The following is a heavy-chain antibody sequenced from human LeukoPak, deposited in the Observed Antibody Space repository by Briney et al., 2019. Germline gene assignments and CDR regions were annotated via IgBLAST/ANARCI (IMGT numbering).Heavy chain of an antibody. V-gene: IGHV1-69*13. CDR2: IIPIFGTA. D-gene: IGHD5-12*01. CDR1: GYTFGIYG. CDR3: ARLGPERDIVATIPDY. Sequence: SAKVSCKASGYTFGIYGISWVRQAPGQGFEWMGGIIPIFGTANYAQKFQGRVTITADESTSTAYMELSSLRSEDTAVYYCARLGPERDIVATIPDYWGQGTLVTVSS. J-gene: IGHJ4*02.